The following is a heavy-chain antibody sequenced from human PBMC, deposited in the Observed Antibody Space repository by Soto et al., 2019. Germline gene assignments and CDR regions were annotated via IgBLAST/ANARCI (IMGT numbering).Heavy chain of an antibody. Sequence: QVQLVESGGGLVKPGGSLRLSCAASGFTFSDYYMSWIRQAPGKGLEWVSYISSSSSYTNYADSVKGRFTISRDNAKNSXYXXMNSLRAEDTAVYYWARDWEGAAAGPVSDPTNVDYWGQGTLVTVSS. CDR3: ARDWEGAAAGPVSDPTNVDY. V-gene: IGHV3-11*05. CDR2: ISSSSSYT. D-gene: IGHD6-13*01. J-gene: IGHJ4*02. CDR1: GFTFSDYY.